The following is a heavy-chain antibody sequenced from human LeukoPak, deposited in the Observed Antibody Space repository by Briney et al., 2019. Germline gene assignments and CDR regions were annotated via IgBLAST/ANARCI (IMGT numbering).Heavy chain of an antibody. Sequence: ASVKVSCKASGYTFTSYDINWVRQATGQGLEWMGWMNPNSGNTGYAQKFQGRVTMTRNTSISTVYMELSSLRSEDTAVYYCARGGTYCSSTSCYSRYYYYYYMDVWGKGTTVTISS. CDR3: ARGGTYCSSTSCYSRYYYYYYMDV. CDR2: MNPNSGNT. D-gene: IGHD2-2*01. J-gene: IGHJ6*03. V-gene: IGHV1-8*01. CDR1: GYTFTSYD.